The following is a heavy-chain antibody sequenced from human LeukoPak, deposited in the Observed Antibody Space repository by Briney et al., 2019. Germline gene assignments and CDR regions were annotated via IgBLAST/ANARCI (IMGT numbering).Heavy chain of an antibody. J-gene: IGHJ4*02. CDR2: ISWDGNIK. CDR1: GFTFRGCS. Sequence: SGGSLRLSCAASGFTFRGCSVHWVRQAPGKGLEWVAFISWDGNIKYYADSVKGRFIISRDNSKNTLYLQMNSLRAEDTAVYYCAKEFGSSWYYYFDYWGQGTLVTVSS. V-gene: IGHV3-30-3*01. D-gene: IGHD6-13*01. CDR3: AKEFGSSWYYYFDY.